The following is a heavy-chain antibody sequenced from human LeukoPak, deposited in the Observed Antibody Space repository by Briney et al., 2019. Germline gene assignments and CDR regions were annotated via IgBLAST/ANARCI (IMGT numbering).Heavy chain of an antibody. CDR3: ARDSGDDYTDY. V-gene: IGHV1-2*02. CDR2: IKPNSGGT. Sequence: ASVKVSCKASGYSFADYYMHWVRQAPGQGLEWMGWIKPNSGGTRSAQKFQGRVTMTRDTSISTAYMELSRLRSDDTAVYYCARDSGDDYTDYWGQGTLVTASS. J-gene: IGHJ4*02. CDR1: GYSFADYY. D-gene: IGHD4-11*01.